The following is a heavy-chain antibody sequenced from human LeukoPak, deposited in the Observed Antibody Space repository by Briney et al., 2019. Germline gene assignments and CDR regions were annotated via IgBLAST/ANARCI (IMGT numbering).Heavy chain of an antibody. D-gene: IGHD3-9*01. CDR1: GFTFSSYG. J-gene: IGHJ6*02. CDR2: ISYDGSNK. Sequence: PGGSLRLSCAASGFTFSSYGMHWVRQAPGKGLGWVAVISYDGSNKYYADSVKGRFTISRDNSKNTLYLQMNSLRAEDTAVYYCAKGQNYDILTGYYRALYYYGMDVWGQGTTVTVSS. CDR3: AKGQNYDILTGYYRALYYYGMDV. V-gene: IGHV3-30*18.